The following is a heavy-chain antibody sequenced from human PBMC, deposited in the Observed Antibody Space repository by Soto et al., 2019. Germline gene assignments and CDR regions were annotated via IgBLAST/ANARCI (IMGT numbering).Heavy chain of an antibody. Sequence: ASVTVSCKASVGTFSSYAISWVRQPPGQGLAWMGGIIPIFGTANYAQKFQGRVTITADKSTSTAYMELSSLRSEDTAVYYCARGEEGIVVVPAAIDYYYGMDVWGQGTTVTVSS. CDR2: IIPIFGTA. CDR1: VGTFSSYA. J-gene: IGHJ6*02. CDR3: ARGEEGIVVVPAAIDYYYGMDV. V-gene: IGHV1-69*06. D-gene: IGHD2-2*01.